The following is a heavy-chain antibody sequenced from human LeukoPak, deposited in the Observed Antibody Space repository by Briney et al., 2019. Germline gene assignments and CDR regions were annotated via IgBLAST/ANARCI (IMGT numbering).Heavy chain of an antibody. J-gene: IGHJ5*02. D-gene: IGHD2-15*01. CDR1: GGSFSGYY. CDR3: ARGGSHKDIVVVVAATYDP. CDR2: INHSGST. Sequence: ASETLSLTCAVYGGSFSGYYWSWIRQPPGKGLEWIGEINHSGSTNYNPSLKSRVTISVDTSKNQFSLKLSSVTAADTAVYYCARGGSHKDIVVVVAATYDPWGQGTLVTVSS. V-gene: IGHV4-34*01.